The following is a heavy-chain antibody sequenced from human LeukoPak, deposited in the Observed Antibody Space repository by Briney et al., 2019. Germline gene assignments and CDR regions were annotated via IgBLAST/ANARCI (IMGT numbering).Heavy chain of an antibody. CDR2: ILPILGIA. V-gene: IGHV1-69*04. CDR3: SHLRDSTGYYSLDY. Sequence: GASVKVSCKASGGTFSSYAISWVRQAPGQGLEWMGRILPILGIANYAKKFQARVTITATKSTSSAYMELSSLTSEDTAVDYCSHLRDSTGYYSLDYWGQGTLVTVSS. D-gene: IGHD3-22*01. CDR1: GGTFSSYA. J-gene: IGHJ4*02.